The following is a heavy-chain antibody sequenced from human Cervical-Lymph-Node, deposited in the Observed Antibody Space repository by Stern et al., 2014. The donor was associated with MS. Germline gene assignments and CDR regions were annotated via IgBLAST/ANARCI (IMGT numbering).Heavy chain of an antibody. CDR2: MSHSGSS. CDR3: ARDALTILGTDS. Sequence: QVQLQESGPGLVKPSETLSITCTVSGGSVSNGLYYWSWIRQPPGKGLEWIGCMSHSGSSNYNPSLKSRVTISVDTSKNQFSLNLSSVTAADTAVYYCARDALTILGTDSWGQGTLVTVSS. D-gene: IGHD3-3*01. V-gene: IGHV4-61*01. CDR1: GGSVSNGLYY. J-gene: IGHJ4*02.